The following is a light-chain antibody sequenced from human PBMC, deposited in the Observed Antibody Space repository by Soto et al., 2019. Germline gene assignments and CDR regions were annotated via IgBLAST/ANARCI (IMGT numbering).Light chain of an antibody. V-gene: IGLV2-14*01. Sequence: QSALAQPASVSGSLGHSITISCSGTSSDVGGYNYVSWYQLHPGKAPKLMIHEVSNRPAGVSNRFSGSKSGNTASLTISGLQAEDEADYYCSSYTSSSTLDVFGIGTKVTVL. CDR1: SSDVGGYNY. CDR2: EVS. J-gene: IGLJ1*01. CDR3: SSYTSSSTLDV.